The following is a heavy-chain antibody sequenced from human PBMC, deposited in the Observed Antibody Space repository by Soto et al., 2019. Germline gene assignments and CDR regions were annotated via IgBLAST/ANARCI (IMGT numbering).Heavy chain of an antibody. V-gene: IGHV5-51*01. J-gene: IGHJ3*02. CDR1: GYSFTIYW. Sequence: GESLKISCKGSGYSFTIYWIGWGRQMPGKGLEWMGIIYPGDSDTRYSPSFQGQVTISADKSISTAYLQWSSLKASDTAMYYCAXHIAYCGGDCHLDAFDIWGQGTMVTVSS. CDR3: AXHIAYCGGDCHLDAFDI. CDR2: IYPGDSDT. D-gene: IGHD2-21*02.